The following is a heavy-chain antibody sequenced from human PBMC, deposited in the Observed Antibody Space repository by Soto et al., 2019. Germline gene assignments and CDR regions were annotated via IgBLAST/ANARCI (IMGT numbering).Heavy chain of an antibody. D-gene: IGHD1-26*01. V-gene: IGHV3-64*01. J-gene: IGHJ6*03. Sequence: EVQLVESGGGLVQPGGSLRLSCAASGFTFSSYAMHWVRQAPGKGLEYVSAISSNGGSTYYANSVKGRFTISRDNSKNTLYLQMDSLRAEDMAVYYCARDVLGGRYSMDVWGQGTTVTVSS. CDR3: ARDVLGGRYSMDV. CDR1: GFTFSSYA. CDR2: ISSNGGST.